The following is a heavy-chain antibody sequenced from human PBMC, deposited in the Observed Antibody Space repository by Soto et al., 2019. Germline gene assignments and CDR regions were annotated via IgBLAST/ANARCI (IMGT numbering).Heavy chain of an antibody. CDR1: GGSISSSSYY. V-gene: IGHV4-39*01. CDR2: IYYSGST. J-gene: IGHJ5*02. Sequence: SETLSLTCTVSGGSISSSSYYWGWIRQPPGKGLEWIGSIYYSGSTYYNPSLKSRVTISVDTSKNQFSLKLSSVTAADTAVYYCARGSGNWFDPWGQGTMVTVYS. CDR3: ARGSGNWFDP. D-gene: IGHD3-10*01.